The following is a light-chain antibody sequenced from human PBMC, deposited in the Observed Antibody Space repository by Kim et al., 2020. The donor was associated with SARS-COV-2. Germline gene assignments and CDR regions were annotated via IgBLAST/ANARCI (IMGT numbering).Light chain of an antibody. CDR3: QQNQLYST. J-gene: IGKJ1*01. CDR2: SAS. V-gene: IGKV1-5*01. Sequence: DIQMTQSPSTLSASVGDRVTITCRASQSISRSLAWYQQKPGKAPKLLIHSASNLESGVPSRFSGSGSGTEFTPTISSLQPDDFASYYCQQNQLYSTFGEGTKVDIK. CDR1: QSISRS.